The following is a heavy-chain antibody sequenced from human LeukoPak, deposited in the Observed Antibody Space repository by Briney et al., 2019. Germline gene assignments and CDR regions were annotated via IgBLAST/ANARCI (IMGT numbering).Heavy chain of an antibody. Sequence: SETLSLTSTVSGGSISSYYWSWIRQPPGKGLEWIGYIYYSGSTNYSPSLKSRLTISVDTSKNQFSLMLSSVTAADTAVYYCARTYGSSGLGYFDLWGRGTLVTVSS. D-gene: IGHD6-13*01. V-gene: IGHV4-59*01. J-gene: IGHJ2*01. CDR3: ARTYGSSGLGYFDL. CDR1: GGSISSYY. CDR2: IYYSGST.